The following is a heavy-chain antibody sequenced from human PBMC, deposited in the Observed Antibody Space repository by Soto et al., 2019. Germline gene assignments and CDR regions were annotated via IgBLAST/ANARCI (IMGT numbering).Heavy chain of an antibody. CDR2: ISNGGDT. CDR3: VREPRYCSGGSCSITGDAFDI. CDR1: GLIVSSTY. J-gene: IGHJ3*02. V-gene: IGHV3-66*01. Sequence: EVELVESGGGLVQPGGSLRLSCAASGLIVSSTYMTWVRQAPGKGLEWVSVISNGGDTHYADSVKGRFSLSRDISKNTLHLQMSSLRVEDTAVYYCVREPRYCSGGSCSITGDAFDIWGQGTMVTVSS. D-gene: IGHD2-15*01.